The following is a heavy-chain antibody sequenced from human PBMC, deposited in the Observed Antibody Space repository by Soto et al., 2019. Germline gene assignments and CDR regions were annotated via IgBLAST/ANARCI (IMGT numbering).Heavy chain of an antibody. CDR3: NMVRGVVSDY. Sequence: TSETLSLTCAVYGGSFSGYYWSWIRQPPGKGLEWIGGINHSGSTNYNPSLKSRVTISVDTSKNQFSLKLSSVTAADTAVYYCNMVRGVVSDYWGQGTLVTVSS. V-gene: IGHV4-34*01. J-gene: IGHJ4*02. CDR2: INHSGST. D-gene: IGHD3-10*01. CDR1: GGSFSGYY.